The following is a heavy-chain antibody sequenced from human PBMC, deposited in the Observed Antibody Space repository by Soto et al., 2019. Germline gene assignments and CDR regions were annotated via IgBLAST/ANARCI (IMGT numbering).Heavy chain of an antibody. CDR1: GGSMSRYY. Sequence: QVQLQESGPGLVKPSETLSLTCNVSGGSMSRYYWSWIRQPAGKGLEWIGRVWTSGSTNYNPSLKSRVTMSIDTSNNQFSLKVTSVTAADTAVYYCARHRNWKVDYWGQGTLVTVSS. CDR2: VWTSGST. J-gene: IGHJ4*02. D-gene: IGHD1-1*01. CDR3: ARHRNWKVDY. V-gene: IGHV4-4*07.